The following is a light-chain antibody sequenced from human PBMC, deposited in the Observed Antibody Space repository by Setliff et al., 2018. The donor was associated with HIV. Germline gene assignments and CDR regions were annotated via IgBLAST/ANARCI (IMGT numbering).Light chain of an antibody. CDR1: SSDVGRYNL. Sequence: QSVLTQPASVSGSPGQSITISCTGTSSDVGRYNLVSWYQQHPGKAPKLIIYQASKRPSGVSNRFSGSKSGTTASLTISGLQADDEADYYCCSNTGSNTYVFGAGTKVTVL. CDR3: CSNTGSNTYV. V-gene: IGLV2-23*01. J-gene: IGLJ1*01. CDR2: QAS.